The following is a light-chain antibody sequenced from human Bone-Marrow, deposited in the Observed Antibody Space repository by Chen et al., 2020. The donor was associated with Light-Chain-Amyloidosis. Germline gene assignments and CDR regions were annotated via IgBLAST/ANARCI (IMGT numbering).Light chain of an antibody. V-gene: IGLV2-14*03. CDR2: DVT. CDR1: SSDIGGYNY. Sequence: QSALPQPAPVSGAPGQSTTIPCTGTSSDIGGYNYVFWYQQHPGRAPKLMNYDVTNRPPAVSNRFSGSKSANTSSLTISGLQAEDEADYYCSSYSTTSAPLIFGGGTKLTVL. J-gene: IGLJ2*01. CDR3: SSYSTTSAPLI.